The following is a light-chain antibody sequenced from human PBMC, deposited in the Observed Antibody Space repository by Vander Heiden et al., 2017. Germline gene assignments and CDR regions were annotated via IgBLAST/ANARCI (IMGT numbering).Light chain of an antibody. CDR2: DVS. J-gene: IGLJ2*01. Sequence: QSALTQPRSVSESPGQSVTISCTGTSRAVGGYNYVSSYQQHPGKAPKVMIYDVSKRPSGVPDRFSGSKSGNTASLTISGLQAEDEADYYCCSYAGSYTHVVFGGGTKLTVL. V-gene: IGLV2-11*01. CDR3: CSYAGSYTHVV. CDR1: SRAVGGYNY.